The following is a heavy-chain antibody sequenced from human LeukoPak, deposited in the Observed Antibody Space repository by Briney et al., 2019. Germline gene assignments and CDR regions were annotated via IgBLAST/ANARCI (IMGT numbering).Heavy chain of an antibody. Sequence: GESLKISCKGSGYSFTTYWIGWVRQLPGKGLEWMGIIYPGDSDTRYSPSFQGQVTISADKPITTAYLQWNSLKASDTAMYYCARQTGDNAFDIWGRGTMVTVSS. CDR3: ARQTGDNAFDI. J-gene: IGHJ3*02. CDR2: IYPGDSDT. D-gene: IGHD7-27*01. CDR1: GYSFTTYW. V-gene: IGHV5-51*01.